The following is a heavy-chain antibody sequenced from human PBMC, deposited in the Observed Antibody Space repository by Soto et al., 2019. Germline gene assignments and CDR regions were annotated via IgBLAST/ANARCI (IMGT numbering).Heavy chain of an antibody. V-gene: IGHV1-69*12. J-gene: IGHJ6*02. CDR1: GGTFSTYA. D-gene: IGHD2-15*01. CDR3: ARDCRWDYGMDV. Sequence: HVQLVQSGAEVKKPGSSVKVSCKASGGTFSTYAISWVRQAPGQGLEWMGRIIPIFDTADYAQKFQGRVTITADESTLTAYMELSSLRSEDTAVYYCARDCRWDYGMDVWGQGTTVTVSS. CDR2: IIPIFDTA.